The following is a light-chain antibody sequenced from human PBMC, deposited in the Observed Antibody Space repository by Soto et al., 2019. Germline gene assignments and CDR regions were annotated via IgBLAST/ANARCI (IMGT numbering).Light chain of an antibody. V-gene: IGLV2-8*01. CDR2: EVT. CDR3: SAYAGSNNVI. Sequence: QSALTQPPSASGSPGPSVAISCTGTSSDVGGNNYVSWYQQHPGKAPKLMVYEVTKRPSGVPDRFSGSKSGNTASLTVSGLQAEDEADYYCSAYAGSNNVILGGGTKLTVL. J-gene: IGLJ2*01. CDR1: SSDVGGNNY.